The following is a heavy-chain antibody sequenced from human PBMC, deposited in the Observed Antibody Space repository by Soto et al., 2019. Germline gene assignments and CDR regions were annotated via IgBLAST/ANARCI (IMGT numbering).Heavy chain of an antibody. CDR2: ISGSGGST. CDR1: GFTFSSYA. CDR3: AARTIVVVVAATRYFDY. J-gene: IGHJ4*02. D-gene: IGHD2-15*01. Sequence: EVQLLESGGGLVQPGGSLRLSCAASGFTFSSYAMSWVRQAPGKGLEWVSAISGSGGSTYYADSVKGRFTISRDNSKNTLYLQMNSLRAEDTAVYYCAARTIVVVVAATRYFDYWGQGTLVTVSS. V-gene: IGHV3-23*01.